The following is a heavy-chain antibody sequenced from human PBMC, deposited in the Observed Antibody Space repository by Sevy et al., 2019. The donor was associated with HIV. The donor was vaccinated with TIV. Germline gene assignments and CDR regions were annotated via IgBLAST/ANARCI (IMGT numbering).Heavy chain of an antibody. Sequence: ASVKVSCKVSGYTFTIYGISWVRQAPGQGLEWMGWISAYNGNRNYAQKLQGRVTMTTDTSTSTAYMELRSLRSDDTAVYYCARVAGTNWCDPWGQGTLVTVSS. CDR3: ARVAGTNWCDP. V-gene: IGHV1-18*04. J-gene: IGHJ5*02. CDR2: ISAYNGNR. CDR1: GYTFTIYG. D-gene: IGHD6-19*01.